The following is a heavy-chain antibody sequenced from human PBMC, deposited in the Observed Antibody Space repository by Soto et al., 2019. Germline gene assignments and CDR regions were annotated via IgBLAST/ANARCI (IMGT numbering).Heavy chain of an antibody. CDR1: GFTFSSYA. Sequence: GGSLRLSCAASGFTFSSYAMSWVRQAPGRGLEWVSAISGSGGSTYYADSVKGRFTISRDKSKNTLYLQMNSLRAEDTAVYYCAKVLVQYYYGSGSTLTYYFDYWGQGTLVTVSS. D-gene: IGHD3-10*01. V-gene: IGHV3-23*01. CDR2: ISGSGGST. J-gene: IGHJ4*02. CDR3: AKVLVQYYYGSGSTLTYYFDY.